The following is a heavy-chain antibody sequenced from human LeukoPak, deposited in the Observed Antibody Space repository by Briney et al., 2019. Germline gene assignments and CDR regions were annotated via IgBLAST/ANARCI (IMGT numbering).Heavy chain of an antibody. CDR2: MNPNSGNT. CDR1: GYTFTSYD. V-gene: IGHV1-8*03. Sequence: GASVKVSCKASGYTFTSYDINWVRQANGQGLEWMGWMNPNSGNTGYAQKCQGRVTITRNTSISTAYMELSSLRSEDTAVYYWARDRSSSWYLDFWGQGTLVTVSS. D-gene: IGHD6-13*01. CDR3: ARDRSSSWYLDF. J-gene: IGHJ4*02.